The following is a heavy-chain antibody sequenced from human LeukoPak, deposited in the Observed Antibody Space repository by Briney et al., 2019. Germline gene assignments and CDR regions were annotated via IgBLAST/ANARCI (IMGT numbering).Heavy chain of an antibody. J-gene: IGHJ4*02. CDR1: GFTFSSYG. D-gene: IGHD3-22*01. CDR2: ISYDGSNK. V-gene: IGHV3-30*18. CDR3: AKDEIRGYYFFDY. Sequence: GGSLRLSCAASGFTFSSYGMHWVRQAPGKGLEWVAVISYDGSNKYYADSVKGRFTISRDNSKNTLYLQMNSLRAEDTAVYYCAKDEIRGYYFFDYWGQGTLVTVSS.